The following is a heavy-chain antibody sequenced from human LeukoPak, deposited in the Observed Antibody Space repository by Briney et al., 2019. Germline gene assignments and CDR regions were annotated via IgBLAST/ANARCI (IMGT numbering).Heavy chain of an antibody. CDR1: GFTFSSYG. CDR2: ISDSGGRT. CDR3: AKGNLQSRHSTGFDH. J-gene: IGHJ4*02. D-gene: IGHD6-25*01. V-gene: IGHV3-23*01. Sequence: PGGSLRLSCAASGFTFSSYGMTWVRQAPGKGLEWVSVISDSGGRTYYADSVKGRFTVSRDNSKNTLHLQMNSLRDEDTAVYYCAKGNLQSRHSTGFDHWGQGTLVPVAP.